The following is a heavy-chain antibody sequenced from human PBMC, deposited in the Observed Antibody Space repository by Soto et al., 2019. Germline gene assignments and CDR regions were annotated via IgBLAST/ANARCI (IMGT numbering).Heavy chain of an antibody. Sequence: EVQLLDSRGGLVQPGGALRPSCAAAGFPFSSYAMTWVRQPPGKGLEWVSAISGSGGSTYYADSVKGRFTISRDSSKNTLFLQMNSLRAEDTAVYYCAKDRYRSSTSCYAGFDYWGQGTLVTVSS. D-gene: IGHD2-2*01. CDR2: ISGSGGST. CDR1: GFPFSSYA. V-gene: IGHV3-23*01. CDR3: AKDRYRSSTSCYAGFDY. J-gene: IGHJ4*02.